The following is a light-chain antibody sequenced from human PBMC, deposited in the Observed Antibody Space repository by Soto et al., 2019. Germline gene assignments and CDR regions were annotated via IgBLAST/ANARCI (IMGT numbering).Light chain of an antibody. CDR1: QSVSSN. Sequence: DIVMTQSPATLSVSPGERATLSCTASQSVSSNLAWYQQKLGQAPRLLIYGASTRAIGIPARFSGSGSGTECTLTISSLQSEDFAVYYCQHYNNWPLTFGGGTKVDIK. V-gene: IGKV3-15*01. CDR3: QHYNNWPLT. J-gene: IGKJ4*01. CDR2: GAS.